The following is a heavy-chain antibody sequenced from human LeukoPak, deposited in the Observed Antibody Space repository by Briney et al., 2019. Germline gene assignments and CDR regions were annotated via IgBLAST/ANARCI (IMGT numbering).Heavy chain of an antibody. CDR3: ARDQRIDSSGYQGAFDI. Sequence: GGSLRLSCAASGFTFSNYAMSWVRQAPGKGLEWISAVSGSGDRTYYAGSVKGRFTISRDNSKNTLYLQMNSLRAEDTAVYYCARDQRIDSSGYQGAFDIWGQGTMVTVSS. D-gene: IGHD3-22*01. V-gene: IGHV3-23*01. CDR1: GFTFSNYA. CDR2: VSGSGDRT. J-gene: IGHJ3*02.